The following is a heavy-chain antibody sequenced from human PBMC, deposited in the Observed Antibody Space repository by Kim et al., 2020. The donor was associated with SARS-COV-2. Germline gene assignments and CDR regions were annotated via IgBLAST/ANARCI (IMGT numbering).Heavy chain of an antibody. D-gene: IGHD3-3*01. J-gene: IGHJ3*02. V-gene: IGHV3-15*01. CDR3: TTDTYYDFWSGLSTDAFDI. Sequence: GRFTISRDDSKNTLYLQMNSLKTEDTAVYYCTTDTYYDFWSGLSTDAFDIWGQGTMVTVSS.